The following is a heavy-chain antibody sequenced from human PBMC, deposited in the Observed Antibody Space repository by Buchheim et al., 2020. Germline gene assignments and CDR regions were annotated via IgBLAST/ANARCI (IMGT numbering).Heavy chain of an antibody. V-gene: IGHV3-48*03. CDR3: ARDYDILTGAVFDY. Sequence: EVQLVESGGGLVQPGGSLRLSCAASGFTFSSYEMNWVRQAPGKGLEWVSYISGSGSTIYYADSVKRRFTISRDNAKNSLYLQMNSLRAEDTAVYYCARDYDILTGAVFDYWGQGTL. CDR1: GFTFSSYE. CDR2: ISGSGSTI. D-gene: IGHD3-9*01. J-gene: IGHJ4*02.